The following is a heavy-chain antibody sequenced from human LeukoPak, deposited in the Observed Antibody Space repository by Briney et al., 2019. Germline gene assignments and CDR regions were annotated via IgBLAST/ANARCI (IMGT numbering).Heavy chain of an antibody. V-gene: IGHV3-23*01. CDR1: GFTFSRYA. Sequence: GGSLRLSCAASGFTFSRYAMSWVRQAPGKGLEWASAISGSGDTTYYADSVKGRFTVSRDNSKNTLYLQMNSLRAEDAAVYYCAKDNYNYYGSGSYYNFDYWGQGTLVTVSS. CDR2: ISGSGDTT. J-gene: IGHJ4*02. D-gene: IGHD3-10*01. CDR3: AKDNYNYYGSGSYYNFDY.